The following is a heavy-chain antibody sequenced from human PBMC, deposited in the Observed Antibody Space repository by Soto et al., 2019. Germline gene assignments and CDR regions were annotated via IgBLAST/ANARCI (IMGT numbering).Heavy chain of an antibody. D-gene: IGHD3-22*01. CDR3: ARGGSDSSGYYFAWFDP. CDR2: IIPIFGTA. Sequence: SVKVSCKASGGTFSSYAISWVRQAHGQGLEWMGGIIPIFGTANYAQKFQGRVTITADESTSTAYMELSSLRSEDTAVYYCARGGSDSSGYYFAWFDPWGQGTLVTVSS. V-gene: IGHV1-69*13. J-gene: IGHJ5*02. CDR1: GGTFSSYA.